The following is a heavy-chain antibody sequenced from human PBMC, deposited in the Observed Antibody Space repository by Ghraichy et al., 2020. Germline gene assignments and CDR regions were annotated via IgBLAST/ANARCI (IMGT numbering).Heavy chain of an antibody. D-gene: IGHD3-10*01. CDR2: ISYDGSNK. CDR1: GFTFSSYA. Sequence: SLRLSCAASGFTFSSYAMHWVRQAPGKGLEWVAVISYDGSNKYYADSVKGRFTISRDNSKNTLYLQMNSLRAEDTAVYYCARGKRSGDYWGQGTLVTVSS. CDR3: ARGKRSGDY. V-gene: IGHV3-30-3*01. J-gene: IGHJ4*02.